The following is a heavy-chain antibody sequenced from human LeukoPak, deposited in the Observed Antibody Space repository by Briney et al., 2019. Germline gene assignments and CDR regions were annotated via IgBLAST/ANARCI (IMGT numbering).Heavy chain of an antibody. V-gene: IGHV3-48*03. Sequence: QAGGSLRLSCAASGFTFSSCEMNWVRQAPGKGLEWVSYISSSGSTIYYADSVKGRFTISRDNAKNSLYLQMNSLRAEDTAVYYCARVSYYDFWSGCSLDYWGQGTLVTVSS. J-gene: IGHJ4*02. CDR1: GFTFSSCE. CDR3: ARVSYYDFWSGCSLDY. D-gene: IGHD3-3*01. CDR2: ISSSGSTI.